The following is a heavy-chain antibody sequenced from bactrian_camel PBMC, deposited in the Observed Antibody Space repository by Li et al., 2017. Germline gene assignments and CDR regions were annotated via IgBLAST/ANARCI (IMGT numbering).Heavy chain of an antibody. J-gene: IGHJ6*01. CDR1: RYMYDNGC. CDR3: RADFPCLTSIAYGLAGNFRS. V-gene: IGHV3S53*01. Sequence: VQLVESGGGLVQPGGSQRLSCAASRYMYDNGCMGWFRQAPGKEREGVAVIDALDRIGYADSVQGRFTASKDNAKMTLYLQMNSLKPEDTAMYYCRADFPCLTSIAYGLAGNFRSWGQGTQVTVS. D-gene: IGHD1*01. CDR2: IDALDRI.